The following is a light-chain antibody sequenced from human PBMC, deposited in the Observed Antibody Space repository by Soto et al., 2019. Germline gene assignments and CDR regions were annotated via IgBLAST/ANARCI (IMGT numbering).Light chain of an antibody. J-gene: IGKJ1*01. CDR2: KAS. V-gene: IGKV1-5*03. CDR1: QSISSW. Sequence: DIQMTQSPSTLSASVGDRVTITCRASQSISSWLAWYQQKPGKAPKLLIYKASSLESGVPSRFNGSGSGTEVTLTISSLQPDDFANYYCQQYNTYSWAFGQGTKVEIK. CDR3: QQYNTYSWA.